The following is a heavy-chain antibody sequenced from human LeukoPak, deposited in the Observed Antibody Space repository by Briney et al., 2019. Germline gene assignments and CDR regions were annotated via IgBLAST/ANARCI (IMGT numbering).Heavy chain of an antibody. CDR1: GFTFSSYS. Sequence: GGSLRLSCAASGFTFSSYSMNWVRQAPGKGLEWVSSVSSSSSYIYYADSVKGRFTISRDNAKNSLYLQMNSLRAEDTAVYYCARDSPNEGILWWSIDYWGQGTLVTVSS. J-gene: IGHJ4*02. V-gene: IGHV3-21*01. CDR2: VSSSSSYI. CDR3: ARDSPNEGILWWSIDY. D-gene: IGHD2-21*01.